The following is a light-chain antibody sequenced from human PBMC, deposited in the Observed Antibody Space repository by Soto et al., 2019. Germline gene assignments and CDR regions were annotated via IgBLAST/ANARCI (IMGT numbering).Light chain of an antibody. CDR1: QSISSY. CDR3: QQSYSTPWT. Sequence: DIQLTQSPSSLSASVGDSFTITCRASQSISSYLNWYQQKPGKVPKLLIYAASSLQSGVPSRFSGSGSGTDFTLTISSLQPEDFATYYCQQSYSTPWTFGQGTKVDI. J-gene: IGKJ1*01. CDR2: AAS. V-gene: IGKV1-39*01.